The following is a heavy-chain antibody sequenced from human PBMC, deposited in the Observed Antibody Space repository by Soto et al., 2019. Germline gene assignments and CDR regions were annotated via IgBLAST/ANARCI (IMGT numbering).Heavy chain of an antibody. CDR2: ISYDGSNQ. CDR3: AKDQASGQGSFDS. Sequence: GGSLRLSCAASGFTFNIYGMHWVRQAPDKGLEWVALISYDGSNQYYADSVKGRFTISRDNSKNTLFLQMNSLRADDTAVYYCAKDQASGQGSFDSWGQGTLVTSPQ. J-gene: IGHJ4*02. V-gene: IGHV3-30*18. CDR1: GFTFNIYG.